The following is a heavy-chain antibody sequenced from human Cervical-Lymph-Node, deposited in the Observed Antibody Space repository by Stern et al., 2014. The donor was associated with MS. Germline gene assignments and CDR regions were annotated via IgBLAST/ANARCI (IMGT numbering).Heavy chain of an antibody. CDR1: GYKFSIYW. CDR3: ARQTTAWASDV. Sequence: VQLVQSGAELIRPGESLKISCKGSGYKFSIYWIAWVRQMPGKGLEWMGIIYPGDSETSYSPYFQGRVTMSADKSTSTSYLHSSSLNASDAAMYFCARQTTAWASDVWGQGTLVTVSS. V-gene: IGHV5-51*01. D-gene: IGHD1-14*01. J-gene: IGHJ4*02. CDR2: IYPGDSET.